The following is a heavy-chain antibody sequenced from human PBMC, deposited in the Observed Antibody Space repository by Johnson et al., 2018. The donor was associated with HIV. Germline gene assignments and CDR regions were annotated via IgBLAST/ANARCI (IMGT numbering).Heavy chain of an antibody. Sequence: VQLVESGGGVVQPGRSLRLSCTGFGFTFSSYWMSWVRQAPGKGLEWVANITQDGSEKYYVDSVKGRFTISRDNAKNSLYLQMNSLRAEDTAVYYCAKDLGYSGSYYRGDAFDIWGQGTMVTVSS. D-gene: IGHD1-26*01. V-gene: IGHV3-7*03. CDR3: AKDLGYSGSYYRGDAFDI. J-gene: IGHJ3*02. CDR1: GFTFSSYW. CDR2: ITQDGSEK.